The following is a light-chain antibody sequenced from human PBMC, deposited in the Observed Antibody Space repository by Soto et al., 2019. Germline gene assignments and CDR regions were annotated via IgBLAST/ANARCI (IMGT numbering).Light chain of an antibody. CDR1: SGSIASNY. CDR2: EDD. CDR3: QSYDSSNLVL. J-gene: IGLJ7*02. V-gene: IGLV6-57*03. Sequence: NFMLTQPHSVSESPGKTVTLSCTRSSGSIASNYVQWYQQRPGSAPTTMIYEDDQRPSGVPDRFSGSIDSSSNSASLTISGLKTEDEADYYCQSYDSSNLVLFGGGTQLTA.